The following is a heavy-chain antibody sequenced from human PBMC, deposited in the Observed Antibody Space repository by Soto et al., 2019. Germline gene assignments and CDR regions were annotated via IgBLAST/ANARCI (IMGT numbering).Heavy chain of an antibody. CDR2: MNPANGKA. V-gene: IGHV1-8*01. CDR1: GYSFTSSN. CDR3: ARAVGIAVTGLDL. J-gene: IGHJ5*02. Sequence: QEQLVQSGAEVKRPGASVKVSCRASGYSFTSSNINWVRQAAGQGPEWIGWMNPANGKAAFAREFQGRVIMTRDTSTDTGYLEVGDLSSGDSALYYCARAVGIAVTGLDLWGPGTLVTVSS. D-gene: IGHD6-19*01.